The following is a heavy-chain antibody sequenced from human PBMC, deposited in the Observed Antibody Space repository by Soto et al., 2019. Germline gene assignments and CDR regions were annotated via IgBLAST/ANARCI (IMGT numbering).Heavy chain of an antibody. CDR3: ARVRTYYDSSGSHDY. CDR1: SYTFTGYF. D-gene: IGHD3-22*01. J-gene: IGHJ4*02. Sequence: SGEVWYEASSYTFTGYFMHWVRQAPGQGLEWMGWINPNSGDTNYAQKFQGRVTMTRDMSISTAYMELRRLTSDDTAVYYCARVRTYYDSSGSHDYWGQGTLVTVSS. CDR2: INPNSGDT. V-gene: IGHV1-2*02.